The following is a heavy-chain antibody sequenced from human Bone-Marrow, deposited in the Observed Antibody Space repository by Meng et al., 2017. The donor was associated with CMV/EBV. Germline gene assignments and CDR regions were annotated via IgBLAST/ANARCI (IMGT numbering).Heavy chain of an antibody. CDR3: AGEPSPDPYYYYYGMDV. CDR2: ISSSSSTI. J-gene: IGHJ6*02. CDR1: GFSFSSYG. D-gene: IGHD1-14*01. Sequence: GESLKISCAASGFSFSSYGMNWVRQAPGKGLEWVSYISSSSSTIYYADSVKGRFTISRDNAKNSLYLQMNSLRAEDTAVYYCAGEPSPDPYYYYYGMDVWGQGTTVTVSS. V-gene: IGHV3-48*04.